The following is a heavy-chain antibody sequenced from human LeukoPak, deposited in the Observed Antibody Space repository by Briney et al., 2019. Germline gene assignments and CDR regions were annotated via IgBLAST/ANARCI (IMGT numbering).Heavy chain of an antibody. D-gene: IGHD2-15*01. J-gene: IGHJ4*02. CDR3: AREGAGQAAYDY. CDR1: GGSISSGGYY. V-gene: IGHV4-31*03. CDR2: IYYSGST. Sequence: PSETLSLTCTVSGGSISSGGYYWSWIRQHPGKGLEWIGYIYYSGSTYYNPSLKSRVTISVDTSKNQFSLKLSSVTAADTAVYYCAREGAGQAAYDYWGQGTLVTVSS.